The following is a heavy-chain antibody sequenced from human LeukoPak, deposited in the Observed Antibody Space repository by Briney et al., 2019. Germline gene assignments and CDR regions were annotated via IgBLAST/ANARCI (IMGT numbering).Heavy chain of an antibody. Sequence: ESGPTLVNPTPTLTLTCTFSGFSLPTPGVAVGWIRQPPGEALEWLALIYWDDDKRYSPSLKSRLTITKDTSKNQVVLTMTNMDPVDTATYYCAHSQAPSFAFWTYYHNWFDPWGQGTLVTVSS. CDR1: GFSLPTPGVA. CDR3: AHSQAPSFAFWTYYHNWFDP. V-gene: IGHV2-5*02. D-gene: IGHD3/OR15-3a*01. J-gene: IGHJ5*02. CDR2: IYWDDDK.